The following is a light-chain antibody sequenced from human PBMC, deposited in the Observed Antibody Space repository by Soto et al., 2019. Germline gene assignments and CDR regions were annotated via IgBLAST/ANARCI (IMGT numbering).Light chain of an antibody. CDR1: SSDVGGYNY. J-gene: IGLJ1*01. CDR3: SSFTNTITRYA. CDR2: EVS. Sequence: QSALTQPASVSGSPGQSITISCTGTSSDVGGYNYVSWFQHHPGKAPKLIIYEVSYRPSGVSARFSGPKSGDTASLTISRLKAEDEADYYCSSFTNTITRYALGTGTKLTVL. V-gene: IGLV2-14*01.